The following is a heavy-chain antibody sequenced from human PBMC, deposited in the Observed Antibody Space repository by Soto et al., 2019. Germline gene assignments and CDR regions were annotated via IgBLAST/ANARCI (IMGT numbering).Heavy chain of an antibody. CDR3: ARRYGASFDY. J-gene: IGHJ4*02. Sequence: PSETPSITCTVCGGSVCSYYWGGIRQPPGKGLEWIGYIYYSGSTNYNPSLKSRVTISVDTSKNQFSLKLSSVTAADTAVYYCARRYGASFDYWGQGTLVTVTS. CDR1: GGSVCSYY. V-gene: IGHV4-59*02. D-gene: IGHD4-17*01. CDR2: IYYSGST.